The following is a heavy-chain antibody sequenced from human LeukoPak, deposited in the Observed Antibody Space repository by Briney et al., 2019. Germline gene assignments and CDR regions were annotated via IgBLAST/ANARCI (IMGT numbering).Heavy chain of an antibody. CDR3: ARDQRELPPQYNWFDP. CDR1: GGSISSGSYY. V-gene: IGHV4-61*02. Sequence: SQTLSLTCTVSGGSISSGSYYWSWIRQPAGKGLEWIGRIYTSGSTNYNPSLTSRVTISVDTSKNQFALNLSSVTAADTAVYYCARDQRELPPQYNWFDPWGQGTLVTVSS. CDR2: IYTSGST. D-gene: IGHD1-26*01. J-gene: IGHJ5*02.